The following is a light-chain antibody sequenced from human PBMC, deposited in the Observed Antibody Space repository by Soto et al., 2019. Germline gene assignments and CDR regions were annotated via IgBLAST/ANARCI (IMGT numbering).Light chain of an antibody. V-gene: IGKV3-15*01. J-gene: IGKJ3*01. CDR3: QQYNNWPPH. CDR2: GAS. Sequence: EIVMTQSPATLSVSPGERATLSCRASQSVSSNLAWYQQKPGQAPRLLIYGASTRATGIPARFSGSGSGTEFTLIISSLQSEDFAVYYCQQYNNWPPHFGPGLKVDIK. CDR1: QSVSSN.